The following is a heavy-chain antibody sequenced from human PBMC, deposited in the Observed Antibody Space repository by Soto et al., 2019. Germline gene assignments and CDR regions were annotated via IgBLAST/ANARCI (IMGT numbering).Heavy chain of an antibody. CDR3: AREGYDRAFDI. V-gene: IGHV3-30-3*01. CDR1: GFTFSSYA. CDR2: ISYDGSNK. J-gene: IGHJ3*02. D-gene: IGHD3-22*01. Sequence: PGGSLRLSCAASGFTFSSYAMHWVRQAPGKGLEWVALISYDGSNKYYADSVKGRFTISRDNSKNTLYLQMNSLRAEDTAVYYCAREGYDRAFDIWGQGTMVTVS.